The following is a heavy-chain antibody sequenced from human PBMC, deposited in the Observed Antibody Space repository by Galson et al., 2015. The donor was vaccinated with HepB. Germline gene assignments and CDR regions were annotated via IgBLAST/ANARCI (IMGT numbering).Heavy chain of an antibody. CDR2: ISYDGSNK. D-gene: IGHD6-6*01. Sequence: SLRLSCAGSGFTSSYAWMSWVRQAPGKGLEWVAVISYDGSNKYYADSVKGRFTISRDNSKNTLYLQMNSLRAEDTAVYYCARERLAARLYLDPWGQGTLVTVSS. J-gene: IGHJ5*02. V-gene: IGHV3-30*03. CDR1: GFTSSYAW. CDR3: ARERLAARLYLDP.